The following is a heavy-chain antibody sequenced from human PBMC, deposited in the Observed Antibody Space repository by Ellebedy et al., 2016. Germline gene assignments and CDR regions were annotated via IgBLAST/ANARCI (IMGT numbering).Heavy chain of an antibody. Sequence: GESLKISCAASGFSFSSYAMSWVRQAPGKGLEWVSTISSSGGSTYYADSVKGRFTISRDNSKNTLYLQMNSLRAEDTAVYYCANTYYYGSGSLPFDSWGQGTLVTVSS. CDR1: GFSFSSYA. J-gene: IGHJ4*02. CDR3: ANTYYYGSGSLPFDS. V-gene: IGHV3-23*01. CDR2: ISSSGGST. D-gene: IGHD3-10*01.